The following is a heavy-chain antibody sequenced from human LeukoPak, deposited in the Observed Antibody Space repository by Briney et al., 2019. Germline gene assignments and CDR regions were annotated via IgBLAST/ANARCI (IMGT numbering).Heavy chain of an antibody. CDR3: ARDREGVGATLDY. CDR1: GYTFTSYY. D-gene: IGHD1-26*01. J-gene: IGHJ4*02. Sequence: ASMKVSCKTSGYTFTSYYMHWVRQAPGQGLEWMGRINPNSGGTNYAQKFQGRVTMTRDTSISTAYMELSRLRSDDTAVYYCARDREGVGATLDYWGQGTLVTVSS. CDR2: INPNSGGT. V-gene: IGHV1-2*06.